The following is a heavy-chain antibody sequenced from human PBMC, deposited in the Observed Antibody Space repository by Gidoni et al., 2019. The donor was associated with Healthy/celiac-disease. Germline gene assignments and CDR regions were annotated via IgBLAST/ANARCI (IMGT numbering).Heavy chain of an antibody. CDR2: ISWNSGSI. CDR3: AKLPAADVRDY. D-gene: IGHD2-2*01. CDR1: GFTFDDYA. V-gene: IGHV3-9*01. J-gene: IGHJ4*02. Sequence: EVQLVESGGGLVQPGRSLRLSCAASGFTFDDYAMHWVRQAPGKGLEWVSGISWNSGSIGYADSVKGRFTISRDNAKNSLYLQMNSLRAEDTALYYCAKLPAADVRDYWGQGTLVTVSS.